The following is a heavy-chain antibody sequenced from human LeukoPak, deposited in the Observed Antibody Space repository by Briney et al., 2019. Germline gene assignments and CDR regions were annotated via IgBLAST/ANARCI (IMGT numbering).Heavy chain of an antibody. D-gene: IGHD5/OR15-5a*01. J-gene: IGHJ4*02. CDR2: IKYDGSER. V-gene: IGHV3-7*01. CDR3: ASQQDLEYSLSSGGYYFDS. Sequence: GGSLRLSCAASGLQNKFWMSWVRQAPGKDLEWVANIKYDGSERNYVDSVKGRFTISRDNATISVSLNSLRAEDTAVYYCASQQDLEYSLSSGGYYFDSWGQGIQVTVSS. CDR1: GLQNKFW.